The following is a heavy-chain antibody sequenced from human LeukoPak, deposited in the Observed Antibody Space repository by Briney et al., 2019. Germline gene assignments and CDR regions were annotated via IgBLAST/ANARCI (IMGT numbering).Heavy chain of an antibody. V-gene: IGHV4-59*08. CDR2: IYYSGST. CDR3: ARVAGDYYGSGSKV. Sequence: PSETLSLTCTVSGGSISSYYWSWIRQPPGKGLEWIGYIYYSGSTNYNPSLKSRVTISVDTSKNQFSLKLTSVTAADTAVYYCARVAGDYYGSGSKVWGQGTMVTVSS. CDR1: GGSISSYY. J-gene: IGHJ3*01. D-gene: IGHD3-10*01.